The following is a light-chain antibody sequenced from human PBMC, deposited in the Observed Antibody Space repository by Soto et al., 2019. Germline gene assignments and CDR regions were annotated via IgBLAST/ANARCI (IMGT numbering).Light chain of an antibody. CDR1: SSDVGGYNY. Sequence: QSALTQPASVSGSPGQSITISCTGTSSDVGGYNYVSWYQQHPGKAPKLMIYDVSNRPSGVFNRFSGSKSGNTASLTISGLQAEDEADYYCSSYTSSSLVVFGGGTKVTVL. CDR2: DVS. CDR3: SSYTSSSLVV. V-gene: IGLV2-14*01. J-gene: IGLJ2*01.